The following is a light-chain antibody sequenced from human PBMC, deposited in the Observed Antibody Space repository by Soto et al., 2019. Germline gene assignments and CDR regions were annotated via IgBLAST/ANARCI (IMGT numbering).Light chain of an antibody. Sequence: EIVLTQSPATLSLSPGERATLSCRASQSVSTYVAWYQQKPSQAPRLVLYHASNRATGIPARFSGSGSETDFTLTISSLEPEDFAVYYCQQRDNRPYTFGQGTRLEI. CDR2: HAS. V-gene: IGKV3-11*01. J-gene: IGKJ2*01. CDR3: QQRDNRPYT. CDR1: QSVSTY.